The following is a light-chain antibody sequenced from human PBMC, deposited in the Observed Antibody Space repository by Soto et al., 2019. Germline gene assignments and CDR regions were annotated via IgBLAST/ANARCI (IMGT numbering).Light chain of an antibody. CDR2: DVS. CDR3: SSYTSSSTLV. CDR1: GSDVGGYNY. Sequence: QSVLTRPASVSGSPGQSITISCTGTGSDVGGYNYVSWYQQHPGKAPKLMIYDVSNRPSGVSNRFSGSKSGNTASLTISGLQAEDEADYYCSSYTSSSTLVFGTGTKVTVL. J-gene: IGLJ1*01. V-gene: IGLV2-14*01.